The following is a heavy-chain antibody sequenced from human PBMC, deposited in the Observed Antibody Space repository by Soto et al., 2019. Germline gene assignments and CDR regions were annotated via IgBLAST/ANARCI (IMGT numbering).Heavy chain of an antibody. V-gene: IGHV4-31*03. D-gene: IGHD2-21*02. Sequence: PSETLSLTCTVSGGSISSGDSYWSWIRQHPGKGLQWIAHMYYSGSTYTNPSLKSRVTISVDTSKNQFTLKLSSVTAADTAVYYCARGAEGVVTVWLDPWGQGTPVTVSS. CDR2: MYYSGST. J-gene: IGHJ5*02. CDR1: GGSISSGDSY. CDR3: ARGAEGVVTVWLDP.